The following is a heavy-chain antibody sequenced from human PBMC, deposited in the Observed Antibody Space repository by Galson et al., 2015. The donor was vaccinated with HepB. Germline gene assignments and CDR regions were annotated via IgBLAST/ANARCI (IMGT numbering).Heavy chain of an antibody. CDR1: GFTLSSYA. CDR3: ARDRHSYSFWSDYTGIYYYYHGMDG. CDR2: IWYDGSDK. J-gene: IGHJ6*02. D-gene: IGHD3-3*01. V-gene: IGHV3-33*01. Sequence: SLRLSCAASGFTLSSYAMNWVRQAPGKGLEWVGVIWYDGSDKYDADSVKGRFTISRDNSRNTLYLQMDSLRVGDTGVYYCARDRHSYSFWSDYTGIYYYYHGMDGWGQGTTVTVS.